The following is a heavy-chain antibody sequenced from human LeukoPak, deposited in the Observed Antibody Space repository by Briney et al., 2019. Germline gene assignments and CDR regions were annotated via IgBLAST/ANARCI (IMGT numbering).Heavy chain of an antibody. V-gene: IGHV3-21*01. CDR1: GFTFSSYS. J-gene: IGHJ6*03. CDR3: ARVAGGTASLYYYMDV. CDR2: ISSSSSYI. Sequence: PGGSLRLSCAASGFTFSSYSMNWVRQAPGKGLEWVSSISSSSSYIYYADSLKGRFTISRDNAKNSLYLQMNSLRAEDTAVYYCARVAGGTASLYYYMDVWGKGTTVTVSS. D-gene: IGHD5-18*01.